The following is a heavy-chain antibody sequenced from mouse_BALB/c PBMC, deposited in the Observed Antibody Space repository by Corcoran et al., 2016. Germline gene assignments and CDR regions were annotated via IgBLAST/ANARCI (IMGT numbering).Heavy chain of an antibody. CDR1: GLNIKDTY. CDR3: PTFYWYFDV. Sequence: EVQLQQSGAELVKPGATVKLSCTASGLNIKDTYMHWVKKRPEQGLEWIGRNDPENGNTKYDQKFQGKATITADTSSNTAYLQLSSRASEDTAVDYFPTFYWYFDVWGSGTSVTVSS. V-gene: IGHV14-3*02. J-gene: IGHJ1*01. CDR2: NDPENGNT.